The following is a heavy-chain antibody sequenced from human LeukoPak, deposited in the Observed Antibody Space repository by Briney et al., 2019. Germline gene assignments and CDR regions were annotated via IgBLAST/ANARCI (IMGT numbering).Heavy chain of an antibody. V-gene: IGHV4-59*01. CDR3: ARSDSSGYSPWYFDL. CDR2: IYYSGST. CDR1: GGSISSYY. D-gene: IGHD3-22*01. Sequence: SETLSLTCTVSGGSISSYYWSWIRQPPGKGVEWIGYIYYSGSTNYNPSLKSRVTISVDTSKNQFSLKLSSVTAADTAVYYCARSDSSGYSPWYFDLWGRGTLVTVSS. J-gene: IGHJ2*01.